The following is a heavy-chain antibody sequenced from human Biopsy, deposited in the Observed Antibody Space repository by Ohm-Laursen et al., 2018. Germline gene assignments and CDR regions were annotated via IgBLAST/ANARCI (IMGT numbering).Heavy chain of an antibody. CDR2: ISYDGSNE. CDR3: ARDLRGHWFFDL. D-gene: IGHD5/OR15-5a*01. CDR1: GFTFSNYG. J-gene: IGHJ2*01. V-gene: IGHV3-33*01. Sequence: SLRLSCTASGFTFSNYGVDWVRQAPGKGLEWVAGISYDGSNEYYGDSVKGRFSISRDNSKNTLHLQMNSLRVEDTAVFYCARDLRGHWFFDLWGRGTLVTVSS.